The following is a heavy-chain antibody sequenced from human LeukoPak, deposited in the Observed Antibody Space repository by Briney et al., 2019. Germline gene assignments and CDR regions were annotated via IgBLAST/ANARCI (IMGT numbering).Heavy chain of an antibody. J-gene: IGHJ3*02. CDR3: ARPSPCSSTTCAGTFHI. Sequence: SETLSLTCAVSGGSISSSNWWSWVRQPPGKGLEWMGEIYHSGSTNYNPSLKSRVTISVDKSKNQFSPKLSSVTAADTALYYCARPSPCSSTTCAGTFHIWGQGTMVTVSS. V-gene: IGHV4-4*02. CDR1: GGSISSSNW. CDR2: IYHSGST. D-gene: IGHD2-2*01.